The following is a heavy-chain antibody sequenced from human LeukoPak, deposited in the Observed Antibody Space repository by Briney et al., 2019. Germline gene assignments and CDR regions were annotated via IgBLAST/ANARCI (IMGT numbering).Heavy chain of an antibody. CDR1: GGSISSGIHF. CDR2: INYRGST. CDR3: ARQIAVAGEWAFDI. V-gene: IGHV4-39*01. J-gene: IGHJ3*02. Sequence: SETLSLTCTVSGGSISSGIHFWIWIRQPPGLGLEWIGSINYRGSTYYNPSLKSRVTISVDTSKNQFSLKLTSVTAADTALYYCARQIAVAGEWAFDIWGQGTMVTVSS. D-gene: IGHD6-19*01.